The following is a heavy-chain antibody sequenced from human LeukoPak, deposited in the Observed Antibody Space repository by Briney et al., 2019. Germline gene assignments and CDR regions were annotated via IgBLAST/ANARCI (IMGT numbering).Heavy chain of an antibody. CDR3: ARHGASGSYLYYFDY. D-gene: IGHD1-26*01. J-gene: IGHJ4*02. Sequence: SETLSLICTVSGGSISSYYWSWIRQTPGKGLEWIGYIYYSGSTNYNPSLKSRVTISVDTSKNQFSLKLSSVTAADTAVYFCARHGASGSYLYYFDYWGQGTLVTVSS. V-gene: IGHV4-59*08. CDR2: IYYSGST. CDR1: GGSISSYY.